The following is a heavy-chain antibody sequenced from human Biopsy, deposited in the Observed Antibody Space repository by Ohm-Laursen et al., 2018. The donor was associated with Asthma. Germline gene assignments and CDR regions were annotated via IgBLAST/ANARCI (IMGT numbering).Heavy chain of an antibody. CDR3: ARQKIGGAEGSFDM. V-gene: IGHV4-39*01. J-gene: IGHJ3*02. CDR1: GGSISSNFYY. Sequence: SDTLSLTCTVSGGSISSNFYYWGWIRQPPGKGLEWIGNIYKSGQVYYNLSLKSRVTISVDTSKNQFSLQLRSVTAADTAVYYCARQKIGGAEGSFDMWGQGTMVIVSS. D-gene: IGHD1-26*01. CDR2: IYKSGQV.